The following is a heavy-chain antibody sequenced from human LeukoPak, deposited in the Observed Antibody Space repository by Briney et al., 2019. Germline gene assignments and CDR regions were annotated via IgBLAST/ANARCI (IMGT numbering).Heavy chain of an antibody. Sequence: GGSLRLSCAVSGFTFSSYWMNWVRQGPGKGPEWVANIRPDGTEKFYVDSVKGRFTVSRDNAKNLLYLQMNSLRAEDTALYYCARGASYWGQGTLVTVSS. CDR1: GFTFSSYW. V-gene: IGHV3-7*04. J-gene: IGHJ4*02. CDR2: IRPDGTEK. CDR3: ARGASY.